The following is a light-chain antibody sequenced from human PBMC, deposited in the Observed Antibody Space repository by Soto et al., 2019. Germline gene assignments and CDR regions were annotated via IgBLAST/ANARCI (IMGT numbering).Light chain of an antibody. Sequence: QSVLTQPPSVSAAPGQTVTISCSGSSSNIGNKYVSWYQQLPGTAPKLLIYDNNKRPSGIPDRFSGSRSGTSATLGITGLQTGDEAEYYCGTWDSSLSAEVFGGGTKLTVL. J-gene: IGLJ3*02. CDR3: GTWDSSLSAEV. CDR2: DNN. V-gene: IGLV1-51*01. CDR1: SSNIGNKY.